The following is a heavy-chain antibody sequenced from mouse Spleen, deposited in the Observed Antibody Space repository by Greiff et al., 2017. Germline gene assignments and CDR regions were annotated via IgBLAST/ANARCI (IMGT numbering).Heavy chain of an antibody. V-gene: IGHV1-50*01. CDR1: GYTFTSYW. J-gene: IGHJ4*01. CDR2: IDPSDSYT. Sequence: QVQLQQPGAELVKPGASVKLSCKASGYTFTSYWMQWVKQRPGQGLEWIGEIDPSDSYTNYNQKFKGKATLTVDTSSSTAYMQLSSLTSEDSAVYYCARLYYGYEYAMDYWGQGTSVTVSS. D-gene: IGHD1-2*01. CDR3: ARLYYGYEYAMDY.